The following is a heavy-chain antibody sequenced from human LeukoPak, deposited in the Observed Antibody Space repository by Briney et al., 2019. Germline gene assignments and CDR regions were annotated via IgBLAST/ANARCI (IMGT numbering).Heavy chain of an antibody. CDR1: GYRFSSYW. V-gene: IGHV5-51*01. D-gene: IGHD2-15*01. J-gene: IGHJ4*02. Sequence: GESLKISCKGSGYRFSSYWIGWVRQMPGKGLEWMGIIYAGDSDTRYSPSFQGQVTMSADKSISTAYLQWSSLKASDTAMYYCARQDCSGGNCYSSVLYWGQGTLVTVSS. CDR2: IYAGDSDT. CDR3: ARQDCSGGNCYSSVLY.